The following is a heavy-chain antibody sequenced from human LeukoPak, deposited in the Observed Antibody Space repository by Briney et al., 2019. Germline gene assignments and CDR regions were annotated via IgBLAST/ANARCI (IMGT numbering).Heavy chain of an antibody. D-gene: IGHD3/OR15-3a*01. CDR3: VISSWDF. V-gene: IGHV3-9*01. CDR1: DFTFDNYA. Sequence: PGGSLRLSCAASDFTFDNYAIHWVRQTPGKGLEWVSGISSDSGSRVYADSVKGRFSISRDNVKNSLYLQMNSLRDEDTAVYYCVISSWDFWGQGALVTVSS. CDR2: ISSDSGSR. J-gene: IGHJ4*02.